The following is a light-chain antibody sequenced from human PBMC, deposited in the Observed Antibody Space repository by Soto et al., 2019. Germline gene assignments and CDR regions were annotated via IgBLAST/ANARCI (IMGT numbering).Light chain of an antibody. J-gene: IGLJ2*01. CDR3: ASYGGNNNLL. V-gene: IGLV2-8*01. CDR2: HVS. CDR1: STDVGGYNY. Sequence: QSALTQPPSASGSPGQSVTISCTGTSTDVGGYNYVSWYQQHPGKAPKLRMFHVSQRPSGVPDRFSGSKFGNTASLTVSGLQAEDEADYYCASYGGNNNLLFGGGTKLTVL.